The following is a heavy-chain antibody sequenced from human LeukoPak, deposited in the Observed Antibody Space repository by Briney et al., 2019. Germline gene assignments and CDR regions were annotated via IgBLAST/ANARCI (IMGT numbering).Heavy chain of an antibody. Sequence: GGSLRLSCAASGFTFSSYEMHWVRQAPGKGLEWASYISSSGSTIYYADSVKGRFTISRDNAKNSLYLQMNSLRAEDTAVYYCARDYGGSSPFDYWGQGTLVTV. D-gene: IGHD4-23*01. CDR2: ISSSGSTI. CDR1: GFTFSSYE. CDR3: ARDYGGSSPFDY. V-gene: IGHV3-48*03. J-gene: IGHJ4*02.